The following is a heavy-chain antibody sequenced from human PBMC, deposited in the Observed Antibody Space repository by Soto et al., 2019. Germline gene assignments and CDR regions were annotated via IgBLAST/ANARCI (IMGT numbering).Heavy chain of an antibody. J-gene: IGHJ4*02. D-gene: IGHD1-1*01. CDR2: IHYSGTT. CDR3: ARYNSYDIDY. Sequence: PSETLSLTCTVSGSSISSYYWSWIRQPPGKGLEWIANIHYSGTTNYNPSLASRFTLSVDTSKNQFSLKMTSVTAADRAMYFCARYNSYDIDYWGRGTLVTVSS. CDR1: GSSISSYY. V-gene: IGHV4-59*01.